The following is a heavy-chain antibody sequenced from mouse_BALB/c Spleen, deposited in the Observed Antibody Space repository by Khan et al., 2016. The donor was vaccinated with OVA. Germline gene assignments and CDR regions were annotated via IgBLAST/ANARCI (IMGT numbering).Heavy chain of an antibody. V-gene: IGHV13-2*02. CDR3: SRGGYYYGTPCDY. Sequence: VQLVETGGGLVRPGNSLQLSCVTSGFTFIYYRMHWLRQFQGKRLEWIAVITVKFDNSVANYAESATGRFTMSRDDSKSSVYLQMNRLREEDTATYDCSRGGYYYGTPCDYWGQGTTLTVSS. CDR1: GFTFIYYR. J-gene: IGHJ2*01. D-gene: IGHD1-1*01. CDR2: ITVKFDNSVA.